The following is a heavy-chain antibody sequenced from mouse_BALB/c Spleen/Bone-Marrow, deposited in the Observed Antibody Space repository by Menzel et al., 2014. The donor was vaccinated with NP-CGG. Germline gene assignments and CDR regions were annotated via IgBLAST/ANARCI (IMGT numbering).Heavy chain of an antibody. V-gene: IGHV7-3*02. CDR2: IRNKAYCDSK. J-gene: IGHJ4*01. CDR1: GLTFSCYY. CDR3: ATDIDYDSEGTGTMDF. D-gene: IGHD2-4*01. Sequence: EAQRVGSGGGLVRTGGCLRLSCATSGLTFSCYYINWLRQPLGKALEWMGFIRNKAYCDSKEYSASEQERFTISNDNSRSILYLQMNTLRAEDSVTYYCATDIDYDSEGTGTMDFWCQGPSVTDPS.